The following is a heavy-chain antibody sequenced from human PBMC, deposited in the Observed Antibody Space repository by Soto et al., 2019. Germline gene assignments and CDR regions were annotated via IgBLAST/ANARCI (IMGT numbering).Heavy chain of an antibody. V-gene: IGHV4-30-4*01. D-gene: IGHD5-12*01. Sequence: KTSETLSLTCTVSGGSISSGDYYWSWIRQPPGKGLEWIGYIYYSGGTYYNPSLKSRVTISVDTSKNQFSLKLSSVTAADTAVYYCARAGADGYNDAFDSWGQGTMVTVSS. CDR1: GGSISSGDYY. J-gene: IGHJ3*02. CDR3: ARAGADGYNDAFDS. CDR2: IYYSGGT.